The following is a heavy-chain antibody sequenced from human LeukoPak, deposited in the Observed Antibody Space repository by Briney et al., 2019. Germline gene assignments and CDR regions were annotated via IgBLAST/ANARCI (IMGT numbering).Heavy chain of an antibody. Sequence: SVKVSCKASGGTFSSYAISWVRQAPGQGLEWMGGIIPIFGTANYAQKFQGRVTITADKSTSTAYMELSSLRSEDTAVYYCARYPVPTIVATIPHHGMDVWGKGTTVTVSS. V-gene: IGHV1-69*06. D-gene: IGHD5-12*01. CDR1: GGTFSSYA. CDR2: IIPIFGTA. CDR3: ARYPVPTIVATIPHHGMDV. J-gene: IGHJ6*04.